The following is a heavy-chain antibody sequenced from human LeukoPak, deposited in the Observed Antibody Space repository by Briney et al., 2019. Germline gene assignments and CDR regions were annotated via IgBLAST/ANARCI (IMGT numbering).Heavy chain of an antibody. J-gene: IGHJ5*01. CDR1: GFTFSSYA. D-gene: IGHD3-9*01. CDR2: ISGSGGST. CDR3: AKATTALRYFDWLHY. V-gene: IGHV3-23*01. Sequence: GGSLRLSCAASGFTFSSYAMSWVRQAPGKGLEWVSAISGSGGSTYYADSVKGRFTISRDNSKNTPYLQMNSLRAEDTAVYYCAKATTALRYFDWLHYWGQGTLVTVSS.